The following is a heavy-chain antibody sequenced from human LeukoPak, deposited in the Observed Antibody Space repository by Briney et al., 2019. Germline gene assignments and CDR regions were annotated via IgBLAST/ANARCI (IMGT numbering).Heavy chain of an antibody. CDR2: IIPILGIA. D-gene: IGHD2-2*01. Sequence: ASVKVSCKASGGTFSSYAISWVRQAPGQGLEWMGRIIPILGIANYAQKFQGRVTITADKSTSTAYMELSSLRSEDTAVYCCARDRVVVVPAAMPSDYWGQGTLVTVSS. J-gene: IGHJ4*02. CDR1: GGTFSSYA. V-gene: IGHV1-69*04. CDR3: ARDRVVVVPAAMPSDY.